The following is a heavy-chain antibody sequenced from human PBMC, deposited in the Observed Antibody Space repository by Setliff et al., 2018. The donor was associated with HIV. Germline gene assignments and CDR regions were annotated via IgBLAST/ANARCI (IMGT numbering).Heavy chain of an antibody. CDR1: GYSFPNYW. CDR3: ARPQYHDSSDAYDF. CDR2: IYPGDSNT. Sequence: PGESLKISCTGSGYSFPNYWIAWVRQAPGEGLEWMGTIYPGDSNTRYNPSFQGQVIISADKSINTAYLQWSSLKASDTAMYYCARPQYHDSSDAYDFWSQGTMVTVSS. J-gene: IGHJ3*01. D-gene: IGHD3-22*01. V-gene: IGHV5-51*01.